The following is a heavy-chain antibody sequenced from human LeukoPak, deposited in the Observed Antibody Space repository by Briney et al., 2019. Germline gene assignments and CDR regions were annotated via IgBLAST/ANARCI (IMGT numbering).Heavy chain of an antibody. CDR2: IIPIFGTA. V-gene: IGHV1-69*13. CDR1: GGTFSSYA. CDR3: ARSLGSSGWYHDAFDI. Sequence: ASVKVSCKASGGTFSSYAISWVRRTPGQGLEWMGGIIPIFGTANYAQKFQGRVTITADESTSTAYMELISLRSEDTAVYYCARSLGSSGWYHDAFDIWGQGTMVTVSS. J-gene: IGHJ3*02. D-gene: IGHD6-19*01.